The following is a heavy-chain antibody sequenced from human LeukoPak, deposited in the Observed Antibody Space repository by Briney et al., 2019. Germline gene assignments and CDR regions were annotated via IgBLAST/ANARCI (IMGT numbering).Heavy chain of an antibody. Sequence: SETLSLTCTVSGGSISSYYWSWIRQPPGEGLEWIGYIYYSGSTNYNPSFKSRVTISVDTSKNQFSLRLSSVTAADTAVYYCARRGYCSGTNCYIFDYWGQGTLVTVSS. CDR3: ARRGYCSGTNCYIFDY. J-gene: IGHJ4*02. CDR1: GGSISSYY. CDR2: IYYSGST. V-gene: IGHV4-59*08. D-gene: IGHD2-2*02.